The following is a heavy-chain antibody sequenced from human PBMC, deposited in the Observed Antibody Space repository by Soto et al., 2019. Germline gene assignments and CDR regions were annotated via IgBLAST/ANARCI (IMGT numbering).Heavy chain of an antibody. CDR1: GYTFTSYG. CDR3: ARVNDYGDYAAFDI. V-gene: IGHV1-18*01. D-gene: IGHD4-17*01. J-gene: IGHJ3*02. CDR2: ISAYNGNT. Sequence: GASVKVSCKASGYTFTSYGISWVRQAPGQGLEWMGWISAYNGNTNYAQKLQGSVTMTTDTSTSTAYMELRSLRSDDTAVYYCARVNDYGDYAAFDIWGQGTMVTVSS.